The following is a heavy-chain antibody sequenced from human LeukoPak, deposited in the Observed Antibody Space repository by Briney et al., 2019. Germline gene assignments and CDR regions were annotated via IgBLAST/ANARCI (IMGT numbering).Heavy chain of an antibody. CDR1: GYTFTGYY. CDR2: INPNSGGT. Sequence: ASVKVSCKASGYTFTGYYMHWVRQAPGQGLEWMGWINPNSGGTNYAQKFQGRVTMTRDTSISTAYMELRSLRSDDTAVYYCARVEYYYDSSGYNYWGQGTLVTVSS. D-gene: IGHD3-22*01. V-gene: IGHV1-2*02. J-gene: IGHJ4*02. CDR3: ARVEYYYDSSGYNY.